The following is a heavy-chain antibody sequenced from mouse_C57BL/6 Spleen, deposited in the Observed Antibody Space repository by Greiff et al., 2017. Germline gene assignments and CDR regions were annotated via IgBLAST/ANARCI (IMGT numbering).Heavy chain of an antibody. J-gene: IGHJ2*01. CDR3: ARRGTAQAYFDY. CDR1: GYAFSSYW. CDR2: IYPGDGDT. V-gene: IGHV1-80*01. Sequence: VQLQESGAELVKPGASVKISCKASGYAFSSYWMNWVKQRPGKGLEWIGQIYPGDGDTNYNGKFKGKATLTADKSSSTAYMQLSSLTSEDSAVYFCARRGTAQAYFDYWGQGTTLTVSS. D-gene: IGHD3-2*02.